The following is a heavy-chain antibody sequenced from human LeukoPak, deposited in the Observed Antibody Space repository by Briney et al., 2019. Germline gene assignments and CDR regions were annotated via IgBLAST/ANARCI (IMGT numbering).Heavy chain of an antibody. Sequence: GGSLRLSCAASGFMFSSNWMGWVRLAPGKGLEWVANIKEDGTETYYVDSVKGRFTISRDNAKNSLYLQMNSLRVEDTAVYYCAKEGRSLQTYWGQGTLVTVSS. D-gene: IGHD5-24*01. CDR3: AKEGRSLQTY. J-gene: IGHJ4*02. V-gene: IGHV3-7*03. CDR1: GFMFSSNW. CDR2: IKEDGTET.